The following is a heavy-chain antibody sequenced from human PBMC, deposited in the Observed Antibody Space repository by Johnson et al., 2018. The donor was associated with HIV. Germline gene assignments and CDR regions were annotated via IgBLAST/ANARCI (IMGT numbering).Heavy chain of an antibody. CDR3: AKLQWPREDAFDI. J-gene: IGHJ3*02. CDR2: ISGSSGST. CDR1: GFTFSSYW. V-gene: IGHV3-23*04. D-gene: IGHD6-19*01. Sequence: VQLVESGGGLVQPGGSLRLSCAASGFTFSSYWMSWVRQAPGKGLEWVSAISGSSGSTYYADSVKGRFTISRDNSKNALFLQMNSLRAEDTAVFYCAKLQWPREDAFDIWGQGTMVTVSS.